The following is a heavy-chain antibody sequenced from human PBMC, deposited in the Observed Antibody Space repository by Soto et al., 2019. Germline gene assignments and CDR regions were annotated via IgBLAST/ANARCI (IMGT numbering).Heavy chain of an antibody. V-gene: IGHV1-69*13. CDR1: GDTFSTYT. Sequence: SVKVSCKASGDTFSTYTITWMRQAPGQGLEWMGGIIPRSATSKYAQKFQGRVTITADESTSTVYMELRSLRSDDTAVYYCARDQGITTFGVYSMYYYGMDVWGQGTTVTVSS. CDR2: IIPRSATS. D-gene: IGHD3-3*01. CDR3: ARDQGITTFGVYSMYYYGMDV. J-gene: IGHJ6*02.